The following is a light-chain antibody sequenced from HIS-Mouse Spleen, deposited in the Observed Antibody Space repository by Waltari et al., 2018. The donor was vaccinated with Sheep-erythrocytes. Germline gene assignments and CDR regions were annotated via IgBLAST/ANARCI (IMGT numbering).Light chain of an antibody. CDR3: CSYAGSYTLV. J-gene: IGLJ2*01. CDR2: DVS. V-gene: IGLV2-11*01. CDR1: SSDVGGYNY. Sequence: QSALTQPRSVSGSPGQSVTISCTGTSSDVGGYNYVSWYQQHPGKAPKLMIYDVSKRPSGVPDRFSGSKSGNTASLTISGLRAEYEADYYCCSYAGSYTLVFGGGTKLTVL.